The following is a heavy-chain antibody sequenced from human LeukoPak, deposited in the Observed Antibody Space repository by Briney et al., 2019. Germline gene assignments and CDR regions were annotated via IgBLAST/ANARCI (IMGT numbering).Heavy chain of an antibody. CDR2: IYHSGST. CDR1: GGSISSSSYY. Sequence: PSETLSLTCTVSGGSISSSSYYWGWIRQPPGKGLEWIGSIYHSGSTYYNPSLKSRVTISVDTSKNQFSLKLSSVTAADTAVYYCARDLLSSSWVYFQHWGQGTLVTVSS. D-gene: IGHD6-13*01. CDR3: ARDLLSSSWVYFQH. V-gene: IGHV4-39*07. J-gene: IGHJ1*01.